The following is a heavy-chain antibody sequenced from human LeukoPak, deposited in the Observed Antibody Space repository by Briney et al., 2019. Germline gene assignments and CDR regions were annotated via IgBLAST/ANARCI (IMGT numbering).Heavy chain of an antibody. V-gene: IGHV4-34*01. CDR2: INHSGST. CDR3: ARIAAPSY. CDR1: GGSFSGYY. Sequence: SETLSLTCAVYGGSFSGYYWSWIRQPPGKGLEWIGEINHSGSTNYNPSLKSRVTIPVDTSKNQFSLKLSSVTAADTAVYYCARIAAPSYWGQGTLVTVSS. J-gene: IGHJ4*02. D-gene: IGHD6-6*01.